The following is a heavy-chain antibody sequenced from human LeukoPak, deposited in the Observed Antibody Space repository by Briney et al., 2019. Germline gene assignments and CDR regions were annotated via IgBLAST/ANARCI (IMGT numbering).Heavy chain of an antibody. J-gene: IGHJ4*02. CDR3: ARPNSGSYSH. CDR1: GYTFTGYY. CDR2: INPNSGGT. V-gene: IGHV1-2*02. Sequence: GASVKVSCKASGYTFTGYYMHCVRQAPGQGLEWMGWINPNSGGTNYAQKFQGRVTMTRDTSISTAYMELSRLRSDDTAVYYCARPNSGSYSHWGQGTLVTVSS. D-gene: IGHD1-26*01.